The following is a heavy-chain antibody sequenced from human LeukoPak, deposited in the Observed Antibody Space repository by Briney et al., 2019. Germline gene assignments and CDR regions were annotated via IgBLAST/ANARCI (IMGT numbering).Heavy chain of an antibody. CDR3: ARDQSITIFGVVYNWFDP. CDR2: IYHSGST. CDR1: GGSISSGGYS. D-gene: IGHD3-3*01. J-gene: IGHJ5*02. V-gene: IGHV4-30-2*01. Sequence: PSETLSLTCAVSGGSISSGGYSWSWIRQPPGKGLEWIGYIYHSGSTYYNPSLKSRVTISVDRSKNQFSLKLSSVTAADTAVYYCARDQSITIFGVVYNWFDPWGQGTLVTVSS.